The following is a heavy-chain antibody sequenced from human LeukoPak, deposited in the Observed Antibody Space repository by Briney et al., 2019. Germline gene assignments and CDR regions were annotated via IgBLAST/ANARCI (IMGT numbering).Heavy chain of an antibody. V-gene: IGHV4-30-4*01. D-gene: IGHD3-3*01. CDR1: GGSISSGDYY. J-gene: IGHJ2*01. CDR3: ARTYYDFWSGFRYWYFQV. Sequence: SETLSLTCTVSGGSISSGDYYWSWIRQPPGKGLEWIGYIYYSGSTYYNPSLKSRVTMSVDTSKNQFSLKLRSVTVADTAIYYCARTYYDFWSGFRYWYFQVWGRGTLVTVSS. CDR2: IYYSGST.